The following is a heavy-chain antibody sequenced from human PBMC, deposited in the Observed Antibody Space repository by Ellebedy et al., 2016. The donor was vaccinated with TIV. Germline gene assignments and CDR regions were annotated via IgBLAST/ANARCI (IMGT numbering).Heavy chain of an antibody. V-gene: IGHV1-18*04. D-gene: IGHD6-19*01. CDR1: GYTFSSRG. CDR3: ARDLRGQWLPGGGWFDP. CDR2: ISVYNGDT. J-gene: IGHJ5*02. Sequence: ASVKVSCKASGYTFSSRGLSRVRQAPGQGLEWMGWISVYNGDTNYSQKFQGRVTMTADTSTNTAHMGLRSLRSDDTAVYYCARDLRGQWLPGGGWFDPWGQGTLVTVSS.